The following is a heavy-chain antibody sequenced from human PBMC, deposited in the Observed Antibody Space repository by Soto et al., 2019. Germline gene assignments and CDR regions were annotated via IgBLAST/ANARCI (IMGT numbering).Heavy chain of an antibody. D-gene: IGHD5-18*01. CDR1: GGTFSSYA. Sequence: SVKVSCKASGGTFSSYAISWVRQAPGQGLEWMGGIIPIFGTANYAQKFQGRVTITADESTSTAYMELSSLRSEDTAVYYCARGAKVDTAAYYYGMDVWGQGTTVTVSS. CDR2: IIPIFGTA. J-gene: IGHJ6*02. V-gene: IGHV1-69*13. CDR3: ARGAKVDTAAYYYGMDV.